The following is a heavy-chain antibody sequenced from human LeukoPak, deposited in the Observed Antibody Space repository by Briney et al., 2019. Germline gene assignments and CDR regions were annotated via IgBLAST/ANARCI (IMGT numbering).Heavy chain of an antibody. J-gene: IGHJ6*04. V-gene: IGHV4-59*01. D-gene: IGHD6-13*01. Sequence: PSETLSLTCAVSGGSIGTYYWSWIRQPPGKGLEWIGYIYYSGSTNYNPSLKSRVTISVDTSKNQFSLKVSSATAADTAVYYCARFSAAALDVWGKGTTVTVSS. CDR3: ARFSAAALDV. CDR2: IYYSGST. CDR1: GGSIGTYY.